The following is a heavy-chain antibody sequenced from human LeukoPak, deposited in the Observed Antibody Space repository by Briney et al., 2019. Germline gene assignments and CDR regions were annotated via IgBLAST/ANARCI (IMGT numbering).Heavy chain of an antibody. CDR1: GFTFSSHA. CDR3: ARGETSSYDY. CDR2: IYSGGNT. D-gene: IGHD2-2*01. Sequence: GGSLRLSCAASGFTFSSHAMSWVRQAPGKGLEWVSVIYSGGNTYYADSVKGRFTISRDNSKNTVYLQMNSLRAEDTAVYYCARGETSSYDYWGQGTLVTVSS. J-gene: IGHJ4*02. V-gene: IGHV3-53*01.